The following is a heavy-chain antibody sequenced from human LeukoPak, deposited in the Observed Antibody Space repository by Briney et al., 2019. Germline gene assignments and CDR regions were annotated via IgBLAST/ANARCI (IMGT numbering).Heavy chain of an antibody. V-gene: IGHV1-69*13. CDR3: ARSVLGDFYYYYMDV. J-gene: IGHJ6*03. D-gene: IGHD4-17*01. CDR2: IIPIFGTA. CDR1: GGTFSSYA. Sequence: GASVKVSCKASGGTFSSYAISWVRQAPGQGLEWMGGIIPIFGTANYAQKLQGRVTITADESTSTAYMELSSLRSEDTAVYYCARSVLGDFYYYYMDVWGKGTTVTISS.